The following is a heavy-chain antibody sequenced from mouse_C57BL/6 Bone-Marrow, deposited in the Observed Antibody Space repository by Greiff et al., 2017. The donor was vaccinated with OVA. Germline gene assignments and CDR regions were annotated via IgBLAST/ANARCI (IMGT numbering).Heavy chain of an antibody. CDR1: GYTFTSYW. CDR3: ARRYCGSSYWDFDV. J-gene: IGHJ1*03. D-gene: IGHD1-1*01. Sequence: QVQLQQPGAELVKPGASVKMSCKASGYTFTSYWITWVKQRPGQGLEWIGDIYPGSGSTNYNEKFKSKATLTVDTSSSTAYMQLSSLTSEDSAVYYCARRYCGSSYWDFDVWGTGTTVTVSS. CDR2: IYPGSGST. V-gene: IGHV1-55*01.